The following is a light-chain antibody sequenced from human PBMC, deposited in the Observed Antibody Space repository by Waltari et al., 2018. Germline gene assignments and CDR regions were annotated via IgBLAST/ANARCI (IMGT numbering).Light chain of an antibody. CDR3: HQYYSIPQT. CDR2: WAS. CDR1: QSVLYSSNNKNY. V-gene: IGKV4-1*01. J-gene: IGKJ3*01. Sequence: DIVMTQSPDSLAVSLGERATINCKSSQSVLYSSNNKNYLAWYQQKPGQPPKLLIYWASTRESGVPDRFSGSGSGTDFTLTISSLQVEDVAVYYCHQYYSIPQTFGPGTKVDIK.